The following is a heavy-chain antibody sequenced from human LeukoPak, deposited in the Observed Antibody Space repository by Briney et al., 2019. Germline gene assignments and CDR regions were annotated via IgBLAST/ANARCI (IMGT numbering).Heavy chain of an antibody. CDR3: ARGQRRSSSSLTSFDY. D-gene: IGHD6-6*01. V-gene: IGHV4-38-2*01. Sequence: PSEALSLTCAVSGYSLSSGYYWGWIRQPPRKGLEWIGSIYHSGSTYYNPSLKSRVTISVDTSKNQFSLKLSSVTAADTAVYYCARGQRRSSSSLTSFDYWGQGTLVTVSS. CDR2: IYHSGST. CDR1: GYSLSSGYY. J-gene: IGHJ4*02.